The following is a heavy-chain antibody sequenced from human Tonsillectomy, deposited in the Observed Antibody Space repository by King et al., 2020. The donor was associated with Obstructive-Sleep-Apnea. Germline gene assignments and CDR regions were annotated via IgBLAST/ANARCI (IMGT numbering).Heavy chain of an antibody. Sequence: VQLVESGGGLVQPGGSLRLSCAASGFTFSSYAMSWVRQAPGKGLEWVSIITDSGDSTYYADSVKGRFTISRDNSKNTLYLQINSLRADDTAVYFCAKTSGSSGWYYFDYWGQGTLVTVSS. J-gene: IGHJ4*02. CDR2: ITDSGDST. V-gene: IGHV3-23*04. CDR1: GFTFSSYA. CDR3: AKTSGSSGWYYFDY. D-gene: IGHD6-19*01.